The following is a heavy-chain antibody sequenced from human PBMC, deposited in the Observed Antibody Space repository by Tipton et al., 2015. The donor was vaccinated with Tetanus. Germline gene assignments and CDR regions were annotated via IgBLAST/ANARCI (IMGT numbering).Heavy chain of an antibody. CDR2: IYYSGTT. Sequence: TLSLTCTVSGGSITSGSYYWGWIRQPPGKGLEWIGNIYYSGTTYYDSPPKSRATISLDTPKNRFSLKMTSVTAADTAVYYCARQADNWFDPWGQGTLVAVSS. V-gene: IGHV4-39*01. J-gene: IGHJ5*02. CDR3: ARQADNWFDP. CDR1: GGSITSGSYY.